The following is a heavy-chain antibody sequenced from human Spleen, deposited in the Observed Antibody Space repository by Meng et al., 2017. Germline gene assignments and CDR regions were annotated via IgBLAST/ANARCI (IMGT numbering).Heavy chain of an antibody. CDR2: INHSGST. D-gene: IGHD3-10*01. CDR3: ASSLLISGGSGSYLY. Sequence: QVQLQHVGAGLLNPSETLSLPCVVSGGSFSDYYLSWIRQPPGKGLEWIGEINHSGSTNYNPSLESRATISVDTSQNNLSLKLSSVTAADTAVYYCASSLLISGGSGSYLYWGQGTLVTVSS. V-gene: IGHV4-34*01. J-gene: IGHJ4*02. CDR1: GGSFSDYY.